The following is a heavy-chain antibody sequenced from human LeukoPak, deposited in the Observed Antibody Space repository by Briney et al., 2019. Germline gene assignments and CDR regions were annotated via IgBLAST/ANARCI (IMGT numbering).Heavy chain of an antibody. J-gene: IGHJ6*03. V-gene: IGHV4-39*01. CDR1: GGSISSSSYY. CDR3: ARARVNYYYYYMDV. Sequence: SETLSLTCTVSGGSISSSSYYWGWIRQPPGKGLEWIGSIYYSGSTYYNPSLKSRVTISVDTSKNQFSLKLSSVTAADTAVYDCARARVNYYYYYMDVWGKGTTVTVSS. D-gene: IGHD3-10*01. CDR2: IYYSGST.